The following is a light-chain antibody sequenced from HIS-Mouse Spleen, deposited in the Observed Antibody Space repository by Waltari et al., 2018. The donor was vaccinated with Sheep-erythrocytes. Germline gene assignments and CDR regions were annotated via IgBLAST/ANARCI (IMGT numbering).Light chain of an antibody. CDR3: CSYAGSSTPWV. CDR2: EGS. CDR1: SSDVGCHNL. V-gene: IGLV2-23*01. Sequence: QSALTQPASVSGSPGQSITISCTGTSSDVGCHNLVSWYQPHPAKAPKLMIYEGSKRPSGVSNRFSGSKSGNTASLTISGLQAEDEADYYCCSYAGSSTPWVFGGGTKLTVL. J-gene: IGLJ3*02.